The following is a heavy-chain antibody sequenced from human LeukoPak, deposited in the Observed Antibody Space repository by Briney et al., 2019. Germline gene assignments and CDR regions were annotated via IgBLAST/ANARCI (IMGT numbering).Heavy chain of an antibody. CDR3: ARYIVPYPPDY. V-gene: IGHV1-69*05. CDR2: IIPIFGTA. J-gene: IGHJ4*02. CDR1: GGTFIIYA. D-gene: IGHD2-8*01. Sequence: SVSVSYKASGGTFIIYAISWVRQAPGQGVEWMGGIIPIFGTANYTQKFQGRVTITTDESTSTAYMELSSLRSEDTAVYYCARYIVPYPPDYWGQGTLVTVSS.